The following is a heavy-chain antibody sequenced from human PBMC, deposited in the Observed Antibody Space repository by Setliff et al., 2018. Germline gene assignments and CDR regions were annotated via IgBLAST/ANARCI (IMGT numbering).Heavy chain of an antibody. CDR1: GFTFRSYW. CDR2: IKKDGSIK. CDR3: AREYSSSSGVSTDY. D-gene: IGHD6-6*01. Sequence: LRLSCVVSGFTFRSYWMSWVRQAPGKGLEWVANIKKDGSIKYYLDSVRGRFTISRDNAENSLTLQMNSLRVEDTAVYYCAREYSSSSGVSTDYWGQGNMVTVSS. V-gene: IGHV3-7*01. J-gene: IGHJ4*02.